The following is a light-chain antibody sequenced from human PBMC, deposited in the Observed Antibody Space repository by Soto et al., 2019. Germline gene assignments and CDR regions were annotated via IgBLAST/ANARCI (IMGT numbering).Light chain of an antibody. CDR1: QSVTTN. J-gene: IGKJ3*01. V-gene: IGKV3-15*01. CDR2: GAS. Sequence: EVVMTQSPGSLPMSPGERATLSCRASQSVTTNLAWYQQRPGQGPRLLIYGASTRATDIPARFSGSGSGTEFTLTISGLQSEDFATYYCQQYHDWPRTFGPGTKVEIK. CDR3: QQYHDWPRT.